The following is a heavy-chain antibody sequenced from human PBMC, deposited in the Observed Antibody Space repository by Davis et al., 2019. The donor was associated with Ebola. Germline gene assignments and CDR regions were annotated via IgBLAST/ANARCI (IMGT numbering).Heavy chain of an antibody. J-gene: IGHJ6*02. CDR1: GFTFSSYW. CDR3: ARASSSGWYHYYGMDV. CDR2: INSDGSST. Sequence: PGGSLRLSCAASGFTFSSYWMHWVRHAPGKGLVWVSRINSDGSSTSYADSVKGRFTISRDNAKNTLYLQMNSLRAEDTAVYYCARASSSGWYHYYGMDVWGQGTTVTVSS. D-gene: IGHD6-19*01. V-gene: IGHV3-74*01.